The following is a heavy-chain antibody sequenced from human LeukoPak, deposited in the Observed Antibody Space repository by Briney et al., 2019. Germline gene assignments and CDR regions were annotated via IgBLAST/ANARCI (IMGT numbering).Heavy chain of an antibody. Sequence: SETLSLTCTVSGGSISSYYWSWIRQPPGKGLEWIGYIYYSGSTNYNPSLKSRVTISVDTSKNQFSLKLSSVTAADTAVYYCVRAGYSSSPDYWGQGTLVTVSS. CDR1: GGSISSYY. CDR2: IYYSGST. CDR3: VRAGYSSSPDY. V-gene: IGHV4-59*01. D-gene: IGHD6-13*01. J-gene: IGHJ4*02.